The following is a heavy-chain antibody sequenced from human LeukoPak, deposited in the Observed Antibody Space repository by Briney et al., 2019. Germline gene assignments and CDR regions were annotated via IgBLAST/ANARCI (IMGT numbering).Heavy chain of an antibody. D-gene: IGHD3-10*01. Sequence: PGGSLRLSCAVAAFAFRKYGMSWVRQGPGKGLEWVSALNGDGDDTYYADSVKGRFTISRDNSKNTLSLQMNSLRAEDTAVYYCAKYYYGSGNTYSMDVWGQGTTVTVSS. CDR1: AFAFRKYG. CDR2: LNGDGDDT. J-gene: IGHJ6*02. CDR3: AKYYYGSGNTYSMDV. V-gene: IGHV3-23*01.